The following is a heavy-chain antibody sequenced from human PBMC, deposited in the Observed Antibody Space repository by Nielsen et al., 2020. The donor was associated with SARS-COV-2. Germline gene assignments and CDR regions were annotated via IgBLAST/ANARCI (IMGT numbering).Heavy chain of an antibody. V-gene: IGHV3-33*05. Sequence: WIRQPPGKGLDWVAAISFDGFYKYYADSVKGRFTISRDNAKNSLYLQMNSLRDEDTAVYYCARGGALLGYCSSTSCYSDAFDIWGQGTMVTVSS. CDR3: ARGGALLGYCSSTSCYSDAFDI. D-gene: IGHD2-2*01. CDR2: ISFDGFYK. J-gene: IGHJ3*02.